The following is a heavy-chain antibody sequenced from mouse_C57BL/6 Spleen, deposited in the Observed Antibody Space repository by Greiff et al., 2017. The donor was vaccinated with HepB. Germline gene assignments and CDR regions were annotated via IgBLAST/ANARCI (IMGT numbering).Heavy chain of an antibody. D-gene: IGHD2-3*01. CDR1: GYTFTSYW. J-gene: IGHJ2*01. Sequence: QVQLKQPGAELVKPGASVKMSCKASGYTFTSYWITWVKQRPGQGLEWIGDIYPGSGSTNYNEKFKSKATLTVDTSSSTAYMQLSSLTSEDSAVYYCARGDGYYLYFDYWGQGTTLTVSS. CDR2: IYPGSGST. CDR3: ARGDGYYLYFDY. V-gene: IGHV1-55*01.